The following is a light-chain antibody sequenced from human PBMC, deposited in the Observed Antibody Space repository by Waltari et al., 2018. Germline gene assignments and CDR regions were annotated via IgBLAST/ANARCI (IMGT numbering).Light chain of an antibody. CDR3: CSSPESSTSWV. Sequence: QSALTQPASVSWSPGQSITISCTGPRRYLGRYHLVSWFQHRPDKTPKLLIYEVSKRPSEVSNRFSGSASGNTAYLTISGLQAEDEADYYCCSSPESSTSWVFGGGTKLTVL. J-gene: IGLJ3*02. CDR2: EVS. CDR1: RRYLGRYHL. V-gene: IGLV2-23*02.